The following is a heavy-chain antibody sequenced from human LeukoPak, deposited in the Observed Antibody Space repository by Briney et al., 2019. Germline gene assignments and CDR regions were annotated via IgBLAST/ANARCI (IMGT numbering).Heavy chain of an antibody. D-gene: IGHD3-10*01. V-gene: IGHV3-11*04. Sequence: PGGSLRLSCAASGFTFSDYYMSWIRQAPGKGLEWVSYISSSGSTIYYADSVKGRFTISRDNAKNSLYLQMNSLRAEDTAVYYCARNGLWFGELAYYYYYMDVWGKGTTVTVSS. J-gene: IGHJ6*03. CDR3: ARNGLWFGELAYYYYYMDV. CDR2: ISSSGSTI. CDR1: GFTFSDYY.